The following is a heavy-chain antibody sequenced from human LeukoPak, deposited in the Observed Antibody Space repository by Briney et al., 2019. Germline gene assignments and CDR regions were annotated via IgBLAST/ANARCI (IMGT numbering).Heavy chain of an antibody. CDR3: ARGGNSGWRTPNDDY. Sequence: ASVKVSCKASGYTFTGYYVHWVRQAPGQGLEWMGWINPNSGGTNYAQKLQGRVTMTTDTSTSTAYMELRSLRSDDTAVYYCARGGNSGWRTPNDDYWGQGTLVTVSS. CDR1: GYTFTGYY. J-gene: IGHJ4*02. D-gene: IGHD6-19*01. V-gene: IGHV1-2*02. CDR2: INPNSGGT.